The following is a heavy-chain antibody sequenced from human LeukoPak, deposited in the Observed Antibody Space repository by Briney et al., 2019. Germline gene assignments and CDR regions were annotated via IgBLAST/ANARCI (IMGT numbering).Heavy chain of an antibody. CDR1: GFTVSSDY. J-gene: IGHJ5*02. V-gene: IGHV3-53*05. CDR2: VYSGGST. Sequence: GGSLRLSCAASGFTVSSDYMSWVRQAPGKGLEWVSVVYSGGSTYYADSVKGRFTISRDKSKNTVYLQMNSLRFEDTAMYYCARNWFDPWGQGTLVTVSS. CDR3: ARNWFDP.